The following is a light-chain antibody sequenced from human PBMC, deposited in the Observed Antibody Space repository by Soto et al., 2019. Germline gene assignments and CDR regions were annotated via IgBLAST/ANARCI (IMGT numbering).Light chain of an antibody. V-gene: IGLV1-44*01. CDR2: NNN. CDR3: AAWDDSMKGV. J-gene: IGLJ1*01. Sequence: QSVLTQPPSASGTPGQRVTISCSGSSSNIGSNTVHWYQQLPGTAPKLLIYNNNQRPSGVPDRFSGSKSGTSASLAISGLQSEDEADYYCAAWDDSMKGVFGTGTKLTVL. CDR1: SSNIGSNT.